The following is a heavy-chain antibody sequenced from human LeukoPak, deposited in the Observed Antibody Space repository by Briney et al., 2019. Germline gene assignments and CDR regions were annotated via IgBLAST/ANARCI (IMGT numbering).Heavy chain of an antibody. D-gene: IGHD3-10*01. CDR2: IDPDDSDT. J-gene: IGHJ4*02. Sequence: GSSLKFSSKGSGYSSTSCWICWVREMPGKGLGWVGIIDPDDSDTRYSPSFQGQVTISADKSISTAYLQWSSLKASDTAMYYCARHVGATWFGEEPDSWGQGTLVTVSS. CDR1: GYSSTSCW. CDR3: ARHVGATWFGEEPDS. V-gene: IGHV5-51*01.